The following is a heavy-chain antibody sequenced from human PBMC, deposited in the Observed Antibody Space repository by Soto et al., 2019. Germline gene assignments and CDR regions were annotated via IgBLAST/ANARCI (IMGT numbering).Heavy chain of an antibody. CDR3: ARYDSSGYYWPYYYYGMDV. CDR2: ISSSSTYI. D-gene: IGHD3-22*01. Sequence: PGGSLRLSCAASGFTFSRYSMNWARQAPGKGLEWVSSISSSSTYIYYADSVKGRFTISRDNAKNSLYLQMNSLRAEDTAVYYCARYDSSGYYWPYYYYGMDVWGQGTTVTVSS. J-gene: IGHJ6*02. V-gene: IGHV3-21*01. CDR1: GFTFSRYS.